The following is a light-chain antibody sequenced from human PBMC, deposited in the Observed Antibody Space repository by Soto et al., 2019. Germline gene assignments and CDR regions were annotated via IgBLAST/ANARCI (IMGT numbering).Light chain of an antibody. CDR3: QQYNILPTYT. V-gene: IGKV3-15*01. CDR2: GAS. Sequence: EIVMTQSPATLSVSLGERATLYCKASQRISSNLAWYQQKPGQPPRLLIYGASSRATGIPARFSGSGAGTKFTLTISGLQSEDFSLYYCQQYNILPTYTFGQGTKLEIK. J-gene: IGKJ2*01. CDR1: QRISSN.